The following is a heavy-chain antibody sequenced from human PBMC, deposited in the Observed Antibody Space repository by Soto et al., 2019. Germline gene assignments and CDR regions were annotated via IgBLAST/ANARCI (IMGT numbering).Heavy chain of an antibody. J-gene: IGHJ4*02. CDR3: ANWGGLNFPRLY. CDR1: GGSLDTDDW. V-gene: IGHV4-4*02. CDR2: IHQFFSP. Sequence: QVRLQESGSRLVKPSGTLSLTCLISGGSLDTDDWWTWVRQTPGKGLEWIGEIHQFFSPNYNSSPKSRVTISMDKSNNQFSLRLTSMTAADTAIYYCANWGGLNFPRLYWGPGMLVTVSS. D-gene: IGHD3-16*01.